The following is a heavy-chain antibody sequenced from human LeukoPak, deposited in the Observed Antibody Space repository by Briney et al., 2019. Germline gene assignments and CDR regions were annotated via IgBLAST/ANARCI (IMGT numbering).Heavy chain of an antibody. CDR1: GYTFTSYA. CDR2: INAGNGNT. CDR3: AREMYSEAWFDP. Sequence: ASVKVSCKASGYTFTSYAMHWVRQAPGQRLEWMGWINAGNGNTKYSQKFQGRVTITRDTSASTAYMELSSLRSEDTAVYYCAREMYSEAWFDPWGQGTLVTVSS. V-gene: IGHV1-3*01. D-gene: IGHD1-26*01. J-gene: IGHJ5*02.